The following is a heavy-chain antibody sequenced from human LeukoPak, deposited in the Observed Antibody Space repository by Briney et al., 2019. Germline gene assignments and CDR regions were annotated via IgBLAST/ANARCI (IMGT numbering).Heavy chain of an antibody. CDR2: IWYDGSNK. CDR3: ARDLDSDPPEGPRD. J-gene: IGHJ4*02. V-gene: IGHV3-33*01. D-gene: IGHD3-10*01. CDR1: GFTFSSYG. Sequence: GGSLRLSCAASGFTFSSYGMHWVRQAPGKGLEWVAVIWYDGSNKYYADSVKGRFTISRDNSKNTLYLQMNSLRAEDTAVYYCARDLDSDPPEGPRDWGQGTLVTVSS.